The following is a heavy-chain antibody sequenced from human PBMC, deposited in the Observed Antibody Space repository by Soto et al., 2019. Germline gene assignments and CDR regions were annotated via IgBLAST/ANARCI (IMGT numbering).Heavy chain of an antibody. CDR2: IYYTGTT. CDR3: ARLKGAFLITTYNWFDP. J-gene: IGHJ5*02. D-gene: IGHD3-22*01. V-gene: IGHV4-39*01. CDR1: GDSIDTSRYY. Sequence: SETLSLTCTVSGDSIDTSRYYWVWIRHPPGKGLEWIGSIYYTGTTYYNPSLKSRVTISADTSKNQFSLRLSSVTAADTAFYYCARLKGAFLITTYNWFDPWGQGTLVTVSS.